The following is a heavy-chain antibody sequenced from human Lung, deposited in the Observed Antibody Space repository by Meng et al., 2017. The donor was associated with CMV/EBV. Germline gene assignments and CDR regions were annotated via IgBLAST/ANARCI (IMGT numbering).Heavy chain of an antibody. CDR2: INPDSGGT. J-gene: IGHJ4*02. Sequence: ASXXVSXKASGYTFTDHYMHWVRQAPGQGLEWMGWINPDSGGTLYAHKFQGRVTVTRDTSISTAYMELSSLRSDDTAVYYCARESDSSGSNGYFDYWGQGTXVTGSS. V-gene: IGHV1-2*02. CDR1: GYTFTDHY. CDR3: ARESDSSGSNGYFDY. D-gene: IGHD3-22*01.